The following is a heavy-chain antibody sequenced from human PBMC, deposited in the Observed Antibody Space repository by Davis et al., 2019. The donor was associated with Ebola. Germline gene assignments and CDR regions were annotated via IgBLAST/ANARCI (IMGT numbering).Heavy chain of an antibody. Sequence: MPSETLSLTCTVPGDSISSGTFYWSWIRQHLEKGLEWIGNIYYSGSTTYNPSLRGRLSMSVDTSKNQFSLKLTSVTAADTAVYYCARRIPAAGYFDNWGQGTLVTVSS. V-gene: IGHV4-31*03. CDR2: IYYSGST. D-gene: IGHD6-13*01. CDR3: ARRIPAAGYFDN. CDR1: GDSISSGTFY. J-gene: IGHJ4*02.